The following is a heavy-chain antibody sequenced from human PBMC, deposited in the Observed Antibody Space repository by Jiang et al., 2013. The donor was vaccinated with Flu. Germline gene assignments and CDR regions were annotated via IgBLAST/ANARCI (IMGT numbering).Heavy chain of an antibody. CDR2: IYYSGST. CDR1: GGSISSSSYY. Sequence: KPSETLSLTCTVSGGSISSSSYYWGWIRQPPGKGLEWIGSIYYSGSTYYNPSLKSRVTISVDTSKNQFSLKLSSVTAADTAVYYCAITVAGTLNWFDPWGQGTLVTVSS. J-gene: IGHJ5*02. V-gene: IGHV4-39*01. D-gene: IGHD6-19*01. CDR3: AITVAGTLNWFDP.